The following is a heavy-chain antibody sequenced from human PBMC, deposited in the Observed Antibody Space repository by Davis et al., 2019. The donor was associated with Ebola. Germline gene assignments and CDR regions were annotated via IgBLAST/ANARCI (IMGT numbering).Heavy chain of an antibody. CDR3: TRAGDIYYFDY. V-gene: IGHV1-46*03. CDR1: GYTFTGYY. CDR2: INPSGGST. Sequence: ASVKVSCKASGYTFTGYYMHWVRQAPGQGLEWMGIINPSGGSTSYAQKFQGRVTMTRDTSTSTVYMELSSLRSEDTAVYYCTRAGDIYYFDYWGQGTLVTVSS. J-gene: IGHJ4*02. D-gene: IGHD2-15*01.